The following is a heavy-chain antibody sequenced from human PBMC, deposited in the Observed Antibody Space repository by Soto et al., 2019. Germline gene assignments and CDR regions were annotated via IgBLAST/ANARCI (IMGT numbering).Heavy chain of an antibody. Sequence: SVKVSCKASGGTFSSYAISWVRQAPGQGLEWMGGIIPIFGTANYAQKFQGRVTVTADESTSTAYMELSSLRSEDTAVYYCATSGAHIVVVPGVRGWFHLCGQPLLVTVSS. V-gene: IGHV1-69*13. CDR1: GGTFSSYA. CDR3: ATSGAHIVVVPGVRGWFHL. CDR2: IIPIFGTA. J-gene: IGHJ5*02. D-gene: IGHD2-21*01.